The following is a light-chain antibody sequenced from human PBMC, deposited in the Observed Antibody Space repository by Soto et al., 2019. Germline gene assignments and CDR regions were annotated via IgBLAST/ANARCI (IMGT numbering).Light chain of an antibody. V-gene: IGKV1-39*01. CDR2: AAS. Sequence: IQMTQSPSSLSASIGDRVTITCRASHDVSTFLNWYQQKPGKAPKLLIYAASSLQTGVPSTFSGSGSGTDFTLTISSLQREEIATYFCQQSFNSPTFGQGTKLEIK. CDR1: HDVSTF. CDR3: QQSFNSPT. J-gene: IGKJ2*01.